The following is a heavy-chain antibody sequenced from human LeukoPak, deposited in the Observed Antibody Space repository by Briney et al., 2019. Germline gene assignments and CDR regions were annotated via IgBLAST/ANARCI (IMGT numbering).Heavy chain of an antibody. Sequence: PGGSLRLSCAASGFTFSSYGMSWVRQAPGKGLEWVSAISGSGGSTYYADSVKGRFTISRDNSKNTLYLQMNSLRAEDTAVYYCAKDLTMIVVVTLDYWGQGTLVTVSS. CDR1: GFTFSSYG. CDR3: AKDLTMIVVVTLDY. J-gene: IGHJ4*02. CDR2: ISGSGGST. V-gene: IGHV3-23*01. D-gene: IGHD3-22*01.